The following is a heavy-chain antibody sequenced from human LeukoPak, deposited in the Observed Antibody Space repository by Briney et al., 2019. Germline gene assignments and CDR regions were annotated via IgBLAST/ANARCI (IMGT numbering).Heavy chain of an antibody. Sequence: SETLSLTCIVSGDSFSDYYWSWLRQPPGKGLECLGYIYHSGSTNYNPPLKSRVTISVDTSKNHFSLKLSSVTAADTAVYYCARYGSGWTSFDYWGQGTLVTVSS. J-gene: IGHJ4*02. CDR1: GDSFSDYY. D-gene: IGHD6-19*01. CDR3: ARYGSGWTSFDY. V-gene: IGHV4-59*01. CDR2: IYHSGST.